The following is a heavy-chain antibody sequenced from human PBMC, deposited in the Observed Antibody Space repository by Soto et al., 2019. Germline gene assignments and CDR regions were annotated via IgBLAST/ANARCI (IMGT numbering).Heavy chain of an antibody. D-gene: IGHD5-18*01. J-gene: IGHJ4*02. CDR3: AKDNDSYGRHYFDY. Sequence: QVQLVESGGGVVQPGRSLRLSCAPSGFTFSSYGMHWVRQAPGKGLEWVAVISYDGSNKYYADSVKGRFTISRDNSKNTLHLQMNRLSTEHTDVYYCAKDNDSYGRHYFDYWGQGTLVTVSS. CDR1: GFTFSSYG. CDR2: ISYDGSNK. V-gene: IGHV3-30*18.